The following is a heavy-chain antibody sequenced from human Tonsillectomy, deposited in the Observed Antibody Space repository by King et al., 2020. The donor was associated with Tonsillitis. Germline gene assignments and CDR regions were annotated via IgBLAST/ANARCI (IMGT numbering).Heavy chain of an antibody. CDR1: GFTFSSYW. J-gene: IGHJ3*02. Sequence: VQLVESGRGLVQPGGSLRLSCAASGFTFSSYWMTWVRQAPGKGLEWVANIKRDESEKHYVDSVKGRFTISRDNAKNSLFLQMNSLRAEDTAVYYCARDHTYYDSGSSYYDAFDIWGQGTVVTVSS. CDR2: IKRDESEK. V-gene: IGHV3-7*03. D-gene: IGHD3-10*01. CDR3: ARDHTYYDSGSSYYDAFDI.